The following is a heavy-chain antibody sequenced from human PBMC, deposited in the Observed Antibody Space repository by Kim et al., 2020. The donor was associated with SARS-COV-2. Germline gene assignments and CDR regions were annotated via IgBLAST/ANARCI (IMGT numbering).Heavy chain of an antibody. CDR2: ITGSGDNT. CDR3: ARGSYH. J-gene: IGHJ5*02. V-gene: IGHV3-23*01. Sequence: GGSLRLSCAASGFTFSIAAMLWVRQAPGMGLECVSVITGSGDNTHYADSVKGRFTISRDNSKSMLYLQMNSLRVEDTALYYCARGSYHWGQGTLVTVSS. CDR1: GFTFSIAA.